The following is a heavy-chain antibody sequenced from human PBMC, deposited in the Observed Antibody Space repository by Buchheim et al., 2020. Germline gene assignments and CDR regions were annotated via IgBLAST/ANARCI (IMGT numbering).Heavy chain of an antibody. Sequence: QVQLQGSGPGLVKPSQTLSLTCTVSGGSISSGGYYWSWIRQHPGKGLEWIGYIYYSGSTYYNPSLKSRVTISVDTSKNQFSLKLSSVTAADTAVYYCAGRLYCSSTSCYSGGYYGMDVWGQGTT. CDR3: AGRLYCSSTSCYSGGYYGMDV. D-gene: IGHD2-2*02. J-gene: IGHJ6*02. CDR1: GGSISSGGYY. CDR2: IYYSGST. V-gene: IGHV4-31*03.